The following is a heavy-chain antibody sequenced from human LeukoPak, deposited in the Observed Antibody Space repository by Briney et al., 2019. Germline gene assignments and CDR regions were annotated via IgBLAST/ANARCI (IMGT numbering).Heavy chain of an antibody. Sequence: ASVKVSCKASGYTFTGYYMHWVRQAPGQGREWMGWINPNSGGTNYAQKFQGRVTMTRDTSISTAYVELSRLRSDDTAVYYCARTLSPYYDILTGYYHSFDYWGQGTLVAVS. CDR2: INPNSGGT. CDR3: ARTLSPYYDILTGYYHSFDY. V-gene: IGHV1-2*02. J-gene: IGHJ4*02. CDR1: GYTFTGYY. D-gene: IGHD3-9*01.